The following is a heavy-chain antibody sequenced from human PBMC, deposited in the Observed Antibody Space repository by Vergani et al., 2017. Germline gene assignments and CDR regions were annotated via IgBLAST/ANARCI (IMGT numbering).Heavy chain of an antibody. V-gene: IGHV4-39*07. CDR1: GGSISSSSYY. CDR2: IYYSGST. D-gene: IGHD3-10*01. J-gene: IGHJ6*03. Sequence: QLQLQESGPGLVKPSETLSLTCTVSGGSISSSSYYWGWIRQPPGKGLEWIGSIYYSGSTYYNPSLKSRVTISVDTSKNQFSRKLSSGTAADTAVYYCARNYYGAGSAAIQPKDYYYYYMDVWGKGTTVTVSS. CDR3: ARNYYGAGSAAIQPKDYYYYYMDV.